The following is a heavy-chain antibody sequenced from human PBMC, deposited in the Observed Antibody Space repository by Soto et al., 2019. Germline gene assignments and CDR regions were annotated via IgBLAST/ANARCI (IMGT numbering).Heavy chain of an antibody. CDR1: GDSVSSPYY. V-gene: IGHV4-4*02. J-gene: IGHJ4*02. CDR3: ARSAGWYAVHS. D-gene: IGHD6-19*01. Sequence: QVQLQESGPGLVKPSGTLSLTCAVSGDSVSSPYYWCWVRQPPGKGLGWIGEVFHTGTTSYNPSLRSRVTISMDKSINQFSLYLISVTAADTSVYYCARSAGWYAVHSWGRGTLVIVSS. CDR2: VFHTGTT.